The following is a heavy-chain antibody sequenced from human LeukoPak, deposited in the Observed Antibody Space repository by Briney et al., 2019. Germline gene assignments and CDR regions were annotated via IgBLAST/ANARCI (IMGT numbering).Heavy chain of an antibody. Sequence: GGSLRLSCAASGFAFYDYSMNWVRQAPGKGLEWVSTISSRSSDIYYADSVRGRLTISRDNALNSLYLQMNSLRVEDTAVYYCARDWGGYGLDVWGQGTTVTVSS. D-gene: IGHD3-16*01. CDR2: ISSRSSDI. CDR1: GFAFYDYS. J-gene: IGHJ6*02. CDR3: ARDWGGYGLDV. V-gene: IGHV3-21*01.